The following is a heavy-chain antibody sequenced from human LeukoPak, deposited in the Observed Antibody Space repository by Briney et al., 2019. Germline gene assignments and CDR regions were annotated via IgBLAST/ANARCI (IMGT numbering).Heavy chain of an antibody. Sequence: GESLKISCKGSGYSFTSYWIGWVRKMPGKGLEGMAIIYPGDSDTRYSPSFQGQVTISADKSLRTAYLQWSSLKASDTAMYYCARGGGESMDLFDYSGEATLGTVSS. V-gene: IGHV5-51*01. J-gene: IGHJ4*02. CDR1: GYSFTSYW. D-gene: IGHD3-16*01. CDR3: ARGGGESMDLFDY. CDR2: IYPGDSDT.